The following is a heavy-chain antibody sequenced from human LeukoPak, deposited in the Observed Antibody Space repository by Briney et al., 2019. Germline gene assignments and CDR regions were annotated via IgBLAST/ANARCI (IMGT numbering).Heavy chain of an antibody. D-gene: IGHD3-3*01. J-gene: IGHJ4*02. V-gene: IGHV3-30*02. Sequence: PGGSLRLSCAASGFTLSSFGMHWVRQAPGKGLEWVAFIRYDGSNKYYADSVKGRFTISRDNSKNTLYLQMNSLRAEDTAVYYCAKDRYVLRFLEWLPPLDYWGQGTLVTVSS. CDR2: IRYDGSNK. CDR3: AKDRYVLRFLEWLPPLDY. CDR1: GFTLSSFG.